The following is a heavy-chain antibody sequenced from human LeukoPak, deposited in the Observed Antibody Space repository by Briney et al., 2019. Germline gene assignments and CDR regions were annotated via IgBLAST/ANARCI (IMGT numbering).Heavy chain of an antibody. CDR1: GFTVNNNY. Sequence: GGSLRLSCAASGFTVNNNYMSWVRQAPGKGLEWVSIIYSGGSTYYADSVKGRFTISIHNSKNTLYLQMNSLRDEDTAVYYCARDWQYAFDLWGQGTMVTVSS. V-gene: IGHV3-53*01. CDR3: ARDWQYAFDL. J-gene: IGHJ3*01. D-gene: IGHD6-19*01. CDR2: IYSGGST.